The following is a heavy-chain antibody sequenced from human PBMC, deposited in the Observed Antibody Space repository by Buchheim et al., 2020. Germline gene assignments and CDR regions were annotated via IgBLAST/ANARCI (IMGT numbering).Heavy chain of an antibody. CDR1: GYTFTSYD. CDR3: ARIAVSRRAYCSSTSCYTILGAFEI. CDR2: MNPNSGNT. Sequence: QVQLVQSGAEVKKPGASVKVSCKASGYTFTSYDINWVRQATGQGLEWMGWMNPNSGNTGYAQKFQGRVTMTRNTSISTAYMELRSLRSEDTAVYYCARIAVSRRAYCSSTSCYTILGAFEIWGQGT. J-gene: IGHJ3*02. V-gene: IGHV1-8*01. D-gene: IGHD2-2*02.